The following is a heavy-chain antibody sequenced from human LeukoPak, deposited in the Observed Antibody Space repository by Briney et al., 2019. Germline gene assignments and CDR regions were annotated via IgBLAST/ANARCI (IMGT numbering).Heavy chain of an antibody. Sequence: GGSLRLSCAASGFTLSSYWMHWVRQAPGKGLVWVSRIKSDGSTNYADSVKGRFTISRDNAKNTVSLQMNSLGAEDTGVYYCARAPSEIGGYYPEYFRHWGQGTLVTVSA. CDR2: IKSDGST. J-gene: IGHJ1*01. D-gene: IGHD3-22*01. CDR1: GFTLSSYW. CDR3: ARAPSEIGGYYPEYFRH. V-gene: IGHV3-74*01.